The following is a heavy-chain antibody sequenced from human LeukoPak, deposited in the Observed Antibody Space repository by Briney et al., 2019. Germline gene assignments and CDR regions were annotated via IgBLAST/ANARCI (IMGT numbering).Heavy chain of an antibody. CDR2: IYHSGST. D-gene: IGHD5-24*01. CDR3: ARDWEDGYNYFFDY. J-gene: IGHJ4*02. V-gene: IGHV4-4*02. Sequence: SETLSLTCAVSGGSISSSNWWSWVRQPPGKGLEWIGEIYHSGSTNYNPSLKSRVTISVDKSKNQFSLKLSSVTAADTAVYYCARDWEDGYNYFFDYWGQGTLVTVSS. CDR1: GGSISSSNW.